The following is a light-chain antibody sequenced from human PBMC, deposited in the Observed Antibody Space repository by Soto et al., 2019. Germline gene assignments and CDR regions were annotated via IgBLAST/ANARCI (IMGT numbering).Light chain of an antibody. CDR1: QRVSSN. V-gene: IGKV3-15*01. Sequence: EIVMTQSPATLSVSPGERATLSCRASQRVSSNLAWYQQKPGQAPRLLIYGASTRATGVPARFSGSGSGTESTLTFSSLQSEDFALYHCQQYHNWPPFTFGGGTKVEI. CDR3: QQYHNWPPFT. CDR2: GAS. J-gene: IGKJ4*01.